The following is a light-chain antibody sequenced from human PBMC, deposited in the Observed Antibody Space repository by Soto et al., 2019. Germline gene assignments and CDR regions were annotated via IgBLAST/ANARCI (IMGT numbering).Light chain of an antibody. CDR3: QQYGSSGT. CDR1: QSVSSD. J-gene: IGKJ1*01. V-gene: IGKV3-20*01. Sequence: EIVLTQSPATLSLSPGVRATLSCRASQSVSSDLVWYQQKPGQAPRLLIYGASNRATGIPDRFSGSGSGTDFTLTISRLEPEDFAVYYCQQYGSSGTFGQGTKVEIK. CDR2: GAS.